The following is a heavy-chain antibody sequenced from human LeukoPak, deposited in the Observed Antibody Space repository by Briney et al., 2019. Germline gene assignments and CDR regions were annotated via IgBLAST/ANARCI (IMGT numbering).Heavy chain of an antibody. CDR3: ARSGYTYGLADY. V-gene: IGHV3-64*01. CDR1: GFTFSSYG. Sequence: GGSLRLSCAASGFTFSSYGMHWVRQAPGKGLEYVSAISNSGGSTSYANSVKGRFTISRDNSNNTLYLKMGSLRAEDMAVYYCARSGYTYGLADYWGQGTLVTVSS. D-gene: IGHD5-12*01. J-gene: IGHJ4*02. CDR2: ISNSGGST.